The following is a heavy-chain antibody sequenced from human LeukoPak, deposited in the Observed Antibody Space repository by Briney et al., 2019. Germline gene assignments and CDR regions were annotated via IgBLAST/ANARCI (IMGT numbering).Heavy chain of an antibody. CDR2: VFYNGRT. CDR3: ASGNYYQDY. D-gene: IGHD1-26*01. J-gene: IGHJ4*02. V-gene: IGHV4-59*08. CDR1: GASISPYY. Sequence: SGPTLVKPSETLSLTCSVSGASISPYYWVWIRQPPGKGLEWIGYVFYNGRTSYNPSLKSRVTISADTSKNQFSLKMNSVTAADTAVYYCASGNYYQDYWGQGTVVTVSP.